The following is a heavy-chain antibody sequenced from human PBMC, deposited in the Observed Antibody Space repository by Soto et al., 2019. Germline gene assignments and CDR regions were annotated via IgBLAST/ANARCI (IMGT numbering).Heavy chain of an antibody. CDR1: GVSVSSDDYY. Sequence: SETLSLTCTVSGVSVSSDDYYWNWIRQPPGEGLEWIGYSFYSGNTYYNPALKSRVTISVDTSKNQFSLTLTSVTAADTALYFCARQRTSVVTQAYFDVWGPGSLVTVSS. J-gene: IGHJ4*02. CDR2: SFYSGNT. CDR3: ARQRTSVVTQAYFDV. D-gene: IGHD2-21*02. V-gene: IGHV4-30-4*01.